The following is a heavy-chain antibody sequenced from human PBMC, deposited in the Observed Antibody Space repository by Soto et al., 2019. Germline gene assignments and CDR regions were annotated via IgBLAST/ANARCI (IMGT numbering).Heavy chain of an antibody. D-gene: IGHD2-15*01. CDR2: IIPILGIA. Sequence: GASVKVSCKASGGTFSSYTISWVRQAPGQGLEWMGRIIPILGIASYAQKFQGRVTITADKSTSTAYMELSSLRSEDTAVYYFAGVARYCSGGSCYGAFDIWGQGTMVTVSS. CDR3: AGVARYCSGGSCYGAFDI. J-gene: IGHJ3*02. CDR1: GGTFSSYT. V-gene: IGHV1-69*02.